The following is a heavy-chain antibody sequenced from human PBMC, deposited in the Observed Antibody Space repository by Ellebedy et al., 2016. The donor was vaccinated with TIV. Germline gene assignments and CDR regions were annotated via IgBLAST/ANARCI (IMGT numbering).Heavy chain of an antibody. D-gene: IGHD4-11*01. CDR1: GFTFSSYW. J-gene: IGHJ5*02. CDR2: INNGGSST. Sequence: GESLKISCAASGFTFSSYWMHWVRQAPGKGPVWVSRINNGGSSTSHADSVKGRFTISRDNAKNTLYLPMNSLRAEDTAVYYCARGAVTGMTTATFDPWGQGTLVTVSS. CDR3: ARGAVTGMTTATFDP. V-gene: IGHV3-74*01.